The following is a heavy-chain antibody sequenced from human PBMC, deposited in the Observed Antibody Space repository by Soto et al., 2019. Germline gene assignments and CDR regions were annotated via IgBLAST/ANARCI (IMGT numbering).Heavy chain of an antibody. V-gene: IGHV4-61*01. CDR1: GGSVSSGSYY. CDR2: IYYSGST. CDR3: ARDLLGGVAGDYYYYGMDV. J-gene: IGHJ6*02. D-gene: IGHD6-19*01. Sequence: NPSETLSLTCTVSGGSVSSGSYYWSWIRQPPGKGLEWIGYIYYSGSTNYNPSLKSRVTISVDTSKNQFSLKLSSVTAADTAVYYCARDLLGGVAGDYYYYGMDVWGQGTTVTVSS.